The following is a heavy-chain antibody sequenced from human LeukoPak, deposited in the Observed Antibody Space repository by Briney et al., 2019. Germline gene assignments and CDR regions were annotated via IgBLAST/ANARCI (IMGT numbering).Heavy chain of an antibody. CDR1: GFTSSSYA. CDR3: AKVQYDYVWGSYRYGAFDY. D-gene: IGHD3-16*02. V-gene: IGHV3-23*01. J-gene: IGHJ4*02. Sequence: PGGSLRLSCAASGFTSSSYAMSWVRQAPGKGLEWVSAISGSGGSTYYADSVKGRFTISRDNSKNTLYLQMNSLRAEDTAVYYCAKVQYDYVWGSYRYGAFDYWGQGTLVTVSS. CDR2: ISGSGGST.